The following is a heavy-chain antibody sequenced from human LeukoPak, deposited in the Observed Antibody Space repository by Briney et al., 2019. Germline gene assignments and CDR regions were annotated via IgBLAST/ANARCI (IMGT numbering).Heavy chain of an antibody. CDR2: IYYSGST. Sequence: SETLSLTCTVSGGSISSYYWIWLRQPPGKGLEWIGYIYYSGSTYYNPFLKSRVTISVDTSKNQFSRKLSSVTAADTAVYYCARSRTTYYYYYMDVWGKGTTVTVSS. J-gene: IGHJ6*03. D-gene: IGHD4-17*01. V-gene: IGHV4-59*01. CDR1: GGSISSYY. CDR3: ARSRTTYYYYYMDV.